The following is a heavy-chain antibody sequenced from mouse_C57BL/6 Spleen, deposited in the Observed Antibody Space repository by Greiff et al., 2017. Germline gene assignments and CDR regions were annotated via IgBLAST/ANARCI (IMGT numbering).Heavy chain of an antibody. J-gene: IGHJ1*03. CDR1: GFSFNTYA. CDR3: VRHPYYFDV. V-gene: IGHV10-1*01. CDR2: IRSKSNNYAT. Sequence: EVQGVESGGGLVQPKGSLKLSCAASGFSFNTYAMNWVRQAPGKGLEWVARIRSKSNNYATYYADSVKDRFTISRDDSESMLYLQMNNVKTEDTAMYYCVRHPYYFDVWGKGTTLTVSS. D-gene: IGHD2-10*01.